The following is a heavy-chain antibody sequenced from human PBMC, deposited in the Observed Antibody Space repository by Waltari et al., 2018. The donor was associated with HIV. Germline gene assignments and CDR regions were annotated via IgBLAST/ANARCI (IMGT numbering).Heavy chain of an antibody. CDR2: INHSGST. CDR1: GGSFSGYY. V-gene: IGHV4-34*01. D-gene: IGHD3-10*01. J-gene: IGHJ4*02. Sequence: QVQLQQWGAGLLKPSETLSLTCAVYGGSFSGYYWSWIRQPPGKGLEWIGEINHSGSTNYNPSLKSRVTISVDTSKNQCSLKLSSVTAADTAVYYCARHYYGSGSFYGYWGQGTLVTVSS. CDR3: ARHYYGSGSFYGY.